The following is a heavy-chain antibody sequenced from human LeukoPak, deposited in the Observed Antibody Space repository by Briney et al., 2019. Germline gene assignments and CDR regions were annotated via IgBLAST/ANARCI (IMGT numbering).Heavy chain of an antibody. J-gene: IGHJ4*02. CDR3: ARFFIGSYPYYFDY. Sequence: ASVKVSCKASGYTFTGYYMHWVRQAPGQGLEWMGWINPNSGGTNYAQKLQGRVTMTTDTSTSTAYMELRSLRSDDTAVYYCARFFIGSYPYYFDYWGQGTLVTVSS. CDR1: GYTFTGYY. CDR2: INPNSGGT. V-gene: IGHV1-2*02. D-gene: IGHD3-10*01.